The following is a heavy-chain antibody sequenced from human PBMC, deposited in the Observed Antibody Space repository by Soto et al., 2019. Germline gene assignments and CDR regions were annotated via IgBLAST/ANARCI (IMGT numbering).Heavy chain of an antibody. V-gene: IGHV4-39*01. CDR3: ATLWCGAADY. CDR1: GGSISRSSYY. CDR2: IYYSGST. D-gene: IGHD3-10*01. J-gene: IGHJ4*02. Sequence: QLQLQESGPGLVKPSETLSLTCTVSGGSISRSSYYWGWIRQPPGKGLEWIGSIYYSGSTHYNPSLKGRVTIPEDPPKTQSSLKLSSVTAADTAVYYCATLWCGAADYWGQGTLVTVSS.